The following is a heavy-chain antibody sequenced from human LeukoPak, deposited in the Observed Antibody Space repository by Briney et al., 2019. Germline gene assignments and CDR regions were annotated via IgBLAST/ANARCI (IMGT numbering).Heavy chain of an antibody. CDR3: AFLMGHAFDI. Sequence: GGSLRLSCAASGFTFSSYGMHWVRQAPGKGLEWVAFIRYDGSNKYYADSVKGRFTISRDNSKNTVYLQMNSLRADDTAVYYCAFLMGHAFDIWGQGTMVTVSS. D-gene: IGHD2-8*01. CDR2: IRYDGSNK. J-gene: IGHJ3*02. CDR1: GFTFSSYG. V-gene: IGHV3-30*02.